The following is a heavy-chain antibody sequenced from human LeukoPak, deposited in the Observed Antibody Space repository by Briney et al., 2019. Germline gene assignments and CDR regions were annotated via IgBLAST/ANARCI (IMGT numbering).Heavy chain of an antibody. D-gene: IGHD5-18*01. CDR2: ISGSGGNT. V-gene: IGHV3-23*01. J-gene: IGHJ4*02. CDR1: GFTFSSYA. Sequence: PGGSLRLSCAASGFTFSSYAMSWVRQAPGKGLEWVSAISGSGGNTYYADSVKGRFTISRDYSTNTLYLQMNSLRAEDTAVYYCAKDRRQGTAMVYYFDYWGQGTLVTVSS. CDR3: AKDRRQGTAMVYYFDY.